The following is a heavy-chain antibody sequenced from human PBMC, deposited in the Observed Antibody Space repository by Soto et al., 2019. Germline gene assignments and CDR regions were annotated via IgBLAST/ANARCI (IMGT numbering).Heavy chain of an antibody. D-gene: IGHD3-22*01. V-gene: IGHV3-30*18. CDR1: GFTFSSYG. CDR3: AKDRVYYDSSGQAFDY. CDR2: ISYDGSNK. Sequence: QVQLVESGGGVVQPGRSLRLSCAASGFTFSSYGMHWVRQAPGKGLEWVAVISYDGSNKYYADSVKGRFTISRDNXMXXLYLQMNSMRAEDTAVYYCAKDRVYYDSSGQAFDYWGQGTLVTVSS. J-gene: IGHJ4*02.